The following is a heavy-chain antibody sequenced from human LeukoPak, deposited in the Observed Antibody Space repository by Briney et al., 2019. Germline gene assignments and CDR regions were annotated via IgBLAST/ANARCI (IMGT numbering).Heavy chain of an antibody. CDR2: INTDGSST. D-gene: IGHD1-14*01. CDR1: GFTLSSYW. J-gene: IGHJ4*02. CDR3: TRENRATNGRFYFDY. Sequence: PGGSLRLSCAASGFTLSSYWIHWVRQAPGKGLGWVSRINTDGSSTSFADSVKGRFTISRDNAKNTLYLQMNSLRAEDTAVYYCTRENRATNGRFYFDYWGQGTLVTVSS. V-gene: IGHV3-74*01.